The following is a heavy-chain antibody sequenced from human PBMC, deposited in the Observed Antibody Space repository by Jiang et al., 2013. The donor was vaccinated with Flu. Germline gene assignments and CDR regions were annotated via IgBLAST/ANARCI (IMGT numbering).Heavy chain of an antibody. Sequence: PGLVKPSQTLSLTCSVSGASISSVNYYWSWIRQPPGKGLEWIGYNHYTGRTYYNPSLESRVIISVDTSKNQFSLKLSSVTAADTAVYYCATLLRGNGGKGVWGQGTLVTVSS. J-gene: IGHJ4*02. CDR2: NHYTGRT. D-gene: IGHD4-23*01. CDR3: ATLLRGNGGKGV. CDR1: GASISSVNYY. V-gene: IGHV4-30-4*01.